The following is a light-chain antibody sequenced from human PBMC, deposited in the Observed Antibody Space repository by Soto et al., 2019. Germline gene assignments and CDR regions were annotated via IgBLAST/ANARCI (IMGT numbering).Light chain of an antibody. CDR2: EVS. J-gene: IGLJ2*01. CDR3: SSYAGSNKYLV. CDR1: SSDVGGYNY. V-gene: IGLV2-8*01. Sequence: QSALTQPPSASGSPGQSVTISCTGTSSDVGGYNYVSWYQQHPGKAPKLMIYEVSKRPSGVPDRFSGSKSVNTASLTVSGLQAEDEADYYCSSYAGSNKYLVFGGGTKLTVL.